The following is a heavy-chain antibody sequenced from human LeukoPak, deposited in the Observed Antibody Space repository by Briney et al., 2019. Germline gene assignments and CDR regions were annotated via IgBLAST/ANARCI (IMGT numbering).Heavy chain of an antibody. Sequence: PSETLSLNCAVYGGSFSGYYWSWIRQPPGKGLEWIGEINHSGSTNYNPSLKSRVTISVDTSKNQFSLKLSSVTAADTAVYYCARDQRYVWGSYRSLDYWGQGTLVTVSS. V-gene: IGHV4-34*01. CDR2: INHSGST. CDR3: ARDQRYVWGSYRSLDY. J-gene: IGHJ4*02. D-gene: IGHD3-16*02. CDR1: GGSFSGYY.